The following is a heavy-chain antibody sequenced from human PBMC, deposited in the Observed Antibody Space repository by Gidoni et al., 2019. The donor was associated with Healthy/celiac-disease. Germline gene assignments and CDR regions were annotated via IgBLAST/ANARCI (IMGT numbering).Heavy chain of an antibody. CDR3: TTDLIWRGNDIVGYDAFDI. V-gene: IGHV3-15*01. CDR1: GFTFSNAW. J-gene: IGHJ3*02. Sequence: EVQLVESGGGLVKPGGSLRLSCAASGFTFSNAWMSWVRQAPGKGLEWVGRIKSKTDGGTTDYAAPVKGRFTISRDDSKNTLYLQMNSLKTEDTAVYYCTTDLIWRGNDIVGYDAFDIWGQGTMVTVSS. D-gene: IGHD2-21*01. CDR2: IKSKTDGGTT.